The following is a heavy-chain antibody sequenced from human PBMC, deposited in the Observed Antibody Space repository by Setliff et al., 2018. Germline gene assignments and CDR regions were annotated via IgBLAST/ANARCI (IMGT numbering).Heavy chain of an antibody. V-gene: IGHV4-34*01. CDR1: GGSFSGYY. D-gene: IGHD1-1*01. J-gene: IGHJ4*02. CDR3: ATTGTYRYFDY. Sequence: SETLSLTCAVYGGSFSGYYWSWIRQPPGKGLEWIGEINHSGTTYSNPSLKSRVTMSVDTSKNQFSLRLNSVTASDTAVYYCATTGTYRYFDYWGQGTLVTVSS. CDR2: INHSGTT.